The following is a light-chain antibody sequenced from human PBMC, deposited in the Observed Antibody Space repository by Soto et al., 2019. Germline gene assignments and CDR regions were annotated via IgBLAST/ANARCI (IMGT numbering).Light chain of an antibody. CDR1: QSISTY. J-gene: IGKJ4*01. V-gene: IGKV1-39*01. CDR3: QHGYRTTLT. Sequence: DIQITQSPSSLSASVGDRVTITCRASQSISTYLHWYQQKPGKAPNLLIYAASTLQSGVPSRFSGSGSGTDCTRTISSLQPADFATYVCQHGYRTTLTFGGGTKVDIK. CDR2: AAS.